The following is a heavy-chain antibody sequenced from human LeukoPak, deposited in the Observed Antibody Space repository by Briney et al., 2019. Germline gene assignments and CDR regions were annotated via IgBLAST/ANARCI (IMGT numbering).Heavy chain of an antibody. CDR2: ISGSGGST. Sequence: GGSLRLSCAASGFTFSSYAMSWVRQAPGKGLEWVSAISGSGGSTYYADSVKGRFTISRDNSKNTLYLQMNSLRAEDTAVYYCARMAGYDFWSGYSGFDYWGQGTLVTVSS. V-gene: IGHV3-23*01. J-gene: IGHJ4*02. CDR3: ARMAGYDFWSGYSGFDY. CDR1: GFTFSSYA. D-gene: IGHD3-3*01.